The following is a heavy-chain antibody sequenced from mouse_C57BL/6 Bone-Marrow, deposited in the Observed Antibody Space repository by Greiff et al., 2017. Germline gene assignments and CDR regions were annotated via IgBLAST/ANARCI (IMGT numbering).Heavy chain of an antibody. CDR2: IYPGSGST. Sequence: QVQLQQPGAELVKPGASVTMSCKASGYTFTSYWITWVKQRPGQGLEWIGDIYPGSGSTNYNEKFKSKATLTVDTSSSTAYMQLSSLTSEDSAVYYCARKGNDGYYGGFAYWGQGTLVTVSA. D-gene: IGHD2-3*01. J-gene: IGHJ3*01. CDR1: GYTFTSYW. V-gene: IGHV1-55*01. CDR3: ARKGNDGYYGGFAY.